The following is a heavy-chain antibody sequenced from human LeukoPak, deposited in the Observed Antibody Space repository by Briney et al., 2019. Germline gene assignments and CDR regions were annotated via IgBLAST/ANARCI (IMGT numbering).Heavy chain of an antibody. CDR1: GCTFSSYA. D-gene: IGHD2-2*02. J-gene: IGHJ4*02. CDR3: ARDRYCSSTSCYRGSFDY. V-gene: IGHV1-69*05. CDR2: IIPIFGTA. Sequence: SVKVSCKASGCTFSSYAISWVRQAPGQGLEWMGGIIPIFGTANYAQKFQGRVTITTDESTSTAYMELSSLRSEDTAVYYCARDRYCSSTSCYRGSFDYWGQGTLVTVSS.